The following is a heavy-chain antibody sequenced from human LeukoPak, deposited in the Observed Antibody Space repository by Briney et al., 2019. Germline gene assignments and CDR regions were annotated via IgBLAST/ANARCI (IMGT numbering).Heavy chain of an antibody. V-gene: IGHV3-20*04. CDR2: LNWNGGTT. Sequence: PPGGSLRLSCAASGFIFNDYGMNWVRQAPGKGLEWVSGLNWNGGTTGYADSVKGRFTISRDNAKNSLYLEMNSLRAEDTAFYYCTRDQTRDRFTDAFYWGQGTLVTVSS. J-gene: IGHJ4*02. CDR1: GFIFNDYG. CDR3: TRDQTRDRFTDAFY. D-gene: IGHD3-3*01.